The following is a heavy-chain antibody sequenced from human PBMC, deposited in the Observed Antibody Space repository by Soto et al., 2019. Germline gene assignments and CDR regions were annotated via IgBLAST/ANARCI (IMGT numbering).Heavy chain of an antibody. CDR1: GFTFSSYW. D-gene: IGHD6-13*01. V-gene: IGHV3-7*01. CDR2: IKQDGSEK. J-gene: IGHJ6*02. CDR3: ARVAAAVSYYGMDV. Sequence: GGSLRLSFAASGFTFSSYWMSWVRQAPGKGLEWVANIKQDGSEKYYVDSVKGRFTISRDHPKNSLYLQMNSLRAEDTAVYYCARVAAAVSYYGMDVGGQGTTVTVSS.